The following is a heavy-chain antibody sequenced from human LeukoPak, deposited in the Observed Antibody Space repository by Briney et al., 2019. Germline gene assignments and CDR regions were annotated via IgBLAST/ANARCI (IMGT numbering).Heavy chain of an antibody. CDR1: GFTFSNFW. CDR2: IQRDGSHK. D-gene: IGHD5-18*01. CDR3: ARDGRGYGETDS. Sequence: TGGSLRLPCAASGFTFSNFWMNWVRQAPGKGLEWVANIQRDGSHKNYVDSVKGRFTISRDNADNSLFLQMNSLRAEDTAVYYCARDGRGYGETDSWGQGTLVTVSS. V-gene: IGHV3-7*01. J-gene: IGHJ4*02.